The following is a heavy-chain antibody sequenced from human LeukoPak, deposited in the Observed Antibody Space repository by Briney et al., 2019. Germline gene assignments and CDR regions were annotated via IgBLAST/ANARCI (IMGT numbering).Heavy chain of an antibody. V-gene: IGHV3-7*01. CDR1: GFTFSSYS. CDR2: IKQDGSEK. CDR3: ARIPAYYDILTGYHTSGPIDY. D-gene: IGHD3-9*01. Sequence: PGGSLRLSCAASGFTFSSYSMNWVRQAPGKGLEWVANIKQDGSEKYYVDSVKGRFTISRDNAKNSLYLQMNSLRAEDTAVYYCARIPAYYDILTGYHTSGPIDYWGQGTLVTVSS. J-gene: IGHJ4*02.